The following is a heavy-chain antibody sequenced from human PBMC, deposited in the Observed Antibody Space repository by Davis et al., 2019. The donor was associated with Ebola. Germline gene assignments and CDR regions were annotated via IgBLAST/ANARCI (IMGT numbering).Heavy chain of an antibody. CDR3: AKMVVVGANRHFDY. CDR2: IKHDGREK. J-gene: IGHJ4*02. D-gene: IGHD1-26*01. CDR1: GVTFSSYW. Sequence: PAESLRLSCAVSGVTFSSYWMSWVRQAPGRGLEWVANIKHDGREKYSVYSVKGRFTISRDNAKNSLFLQMNGLRAEDTAVYYCAKMVVVGANRHFDYWGQGTLVTVSS. V-gene: IGHV3-7*01.